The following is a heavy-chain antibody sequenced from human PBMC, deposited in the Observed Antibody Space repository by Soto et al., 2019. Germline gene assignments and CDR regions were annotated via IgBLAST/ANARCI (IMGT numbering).Heavy chain of an antibody. CDR3: VRGKFWFDT. CDR2: MNPHSGNI. CDR1: GYTFTTYD. Sequence: QVQLVQSGAEVKKPGASVKVSCKASGYTFTTYDINWVRQATGLGLEWMGRMNPHSGNIGYAQKFQGKDTLTKSTSINKADLDLRYLRSEDTALYYCVRGKFWFDTWGQGNLVTDSS. V-gene: IGHV1-8*01. J-gene: IGHJ5*02.